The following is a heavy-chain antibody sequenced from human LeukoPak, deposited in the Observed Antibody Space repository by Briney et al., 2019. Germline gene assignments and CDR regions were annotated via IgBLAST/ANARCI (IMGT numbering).Heavy chain of an antibody. Sequence: SGGSLRLSCAASGFTFSSYAMHWVRQAPGKGLEWVAVISYDGSNKYYADSVKGRFTISRDNSKNTLYLQMNSLRAEDTAVYYCARDLGGPTVTHYYYGMDVWGQGTTVTVSS. J-gene: IGHJ6*02. CDR3: ARDLGGPTVTHYYYGMDV. D-gene: IGHD4-17*01. V-gene: IGHV3-30*04. CDR1: GFTFSSYA. CDR2: ISYDGSNK.